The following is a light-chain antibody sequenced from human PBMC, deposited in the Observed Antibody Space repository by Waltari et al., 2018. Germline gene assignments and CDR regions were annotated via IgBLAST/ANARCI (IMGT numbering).Light chain of an antibody. CDR3: AAWDDRMNGHWV. V-gene: IGLV1-44*01. Sequence: QSVLTQSPSASGTPGQRVTISCSGSSSNIGDNVVNWYQQLPGKAPKPLIYRNDQRPSGGPDRFSASKSGTSASLAISGLQSEDEADYYCAAWDDRMNGHWVFGGGTKVTVL. CDR2: RND. J-gene: IGLJ3*02. CDR1: SSNIGDNV.